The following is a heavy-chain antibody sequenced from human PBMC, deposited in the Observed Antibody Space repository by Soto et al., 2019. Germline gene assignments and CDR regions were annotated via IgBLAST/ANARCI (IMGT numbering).Heavy chain of an antibody. CDR1: GYTFTSYY. CDR3: AREDYGTVAAFDI. J-gene: IGHJ3*02. Sequence: GASVQVSCKASGYTFTSYYMHWVRQAPGQGLEWMGIINPSGGSTSYAQKFQGRVTMTRDTSTSTVYMELSSLRSEDTAVYYCAREDYGTVAAFDIWGQGTMVTVS. D-gene: IGHD4-17*01. CDR2: INPSGGST. V-gene: IGHV1-46*01.